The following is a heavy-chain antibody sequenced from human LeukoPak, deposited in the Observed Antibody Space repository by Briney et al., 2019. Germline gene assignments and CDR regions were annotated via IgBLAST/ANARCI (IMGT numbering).Heavy chain of an antibody. J-gene: IGHJ4*02. D-gene: IGHD3-10*01. CDR2: IYPGDSDT. CDR3: AGSRVELLWFGELGYFDY. V-gene: IGHV5-51*01. Sequence: GESLKISCKGSGYSFTSYWIGWVRQMPGKGLEWMGIIYPGDSDTRYSPSFQGQVTISADKSISTAYLQWSSLKASDTAMYYCAGSRVELLWFGELGYFDYWGQGTLVTVSS. CDR1: GYSFTSYW.